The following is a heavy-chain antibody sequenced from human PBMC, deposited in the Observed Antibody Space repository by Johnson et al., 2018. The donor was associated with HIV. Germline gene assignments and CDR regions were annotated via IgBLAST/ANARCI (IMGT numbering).Heavy chain of an antibody. CDR3: ARDHLTGNYAFDI. J-gene: IGHJ3*02. CDR2: IWYDGSNK. D-gene: IGHD3-9*01. V-gene: IGHV3-33*01. CDR1: GFTFSSYG. Sequence: QVQLVESGGGVVQPGRSLRLSCAASGFTFSSYGMHWVRQAPGKGLEWVAVIWYDGSNKHYADSVKGRFILSRDNSRNTYLQMNSLRAEDTALYYCARDHLTGNYAFDIWGQGTMVTVSS.